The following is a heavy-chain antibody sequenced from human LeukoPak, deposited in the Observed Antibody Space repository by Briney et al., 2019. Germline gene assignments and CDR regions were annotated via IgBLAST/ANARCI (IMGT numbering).Heavy chain of an antibody. V-gene: IGHV4-31*03. CDR1: GGSVSSGGHY. J-gene: IGHJ4*02. CDR3: ARVSGGGNFLDY. CDR2: IYYSGST. Sequence: SQTLSLTCTVSGGSVSSGGHYWSWIRQHPGKGLEWIGYIYYSGSTCYNPSLKSRVTISVDTSKNQFSLKLSSATAADTAVYYCARVSGGGNFLDYWGQGTLVTVSS. D-gene: IGHD2-15*01.